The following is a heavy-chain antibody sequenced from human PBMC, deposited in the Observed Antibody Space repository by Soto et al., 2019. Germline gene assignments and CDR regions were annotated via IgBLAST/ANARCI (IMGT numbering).Heavy chain of an antibody. D-gene: IGHD6-6*01. CDR2: INAHSGGT. V-gene: IGHV1-2*02. Sequence: ASVKVSCKASGYTFTSYHMHWVRQAPGQGLEWMGWINAHSGGTEYAQKFQGRVTLTRDTSIATAYLTLTSLTSDDTALYYCAKDLTRQLAYWLDPWGQGTQVTVSS. CDR3: AKDLTRQLAYWLDP. CDR1: GYTFTSYH. J-gene: IGHJ5*02.